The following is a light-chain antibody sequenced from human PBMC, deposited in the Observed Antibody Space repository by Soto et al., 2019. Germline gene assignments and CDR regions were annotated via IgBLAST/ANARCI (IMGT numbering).Light chain of an antibody. J-gene: IGLJ1*01. V-gene: IGLV2-14*03. Sequence: QSVLTQPASVSGSPGQSITISCTGTSSDVGAYNYVSWYQQHPGIPPKLFIYGVRNRPSGVSNQFSGSKSGNTASLTISGLQAEDEADYYCTSYTTSTTLVFGTGTKVTVL. CDR1: SSDVGAYNY. CDR3: TSYTTSTTLV. CDR2: GVR.